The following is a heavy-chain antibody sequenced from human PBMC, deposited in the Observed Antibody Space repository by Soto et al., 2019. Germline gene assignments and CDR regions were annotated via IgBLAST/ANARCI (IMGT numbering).Heavy chain of an antibody. CDR3: ARGTITGNYFDY. CDR1: GYTFTSYD. V-gene: IGHV1-8*01. J-gene: IGHJ4*02. CDR2: MNPNSGNT. D-gene: IGHD3-9*01. Sequence: ASVKVSCKASGYTFTSYDINCVRQATGQGLEWMGWMNPNSGNTGYAQKFQGRVTMTRNTSISTAYMELSSLRSEDTAVYYCARGTITGNYFDYWGQGTLVTVSS.